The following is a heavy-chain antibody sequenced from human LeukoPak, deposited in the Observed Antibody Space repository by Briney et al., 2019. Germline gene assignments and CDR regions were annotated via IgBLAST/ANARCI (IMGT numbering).Heavy chain of an antibody. V-gene: IGHV3-43D*03. CDR2: ISWDNYST. D-gene: IGHD5-12*01. CDR3: AKGESAYDGVLHYYYMDV. CDR1: GFAFDDSA. J-gene: IGHJ6*03. Sequence: GGSLRLSCAASGFAFDDSAMLWVRQAPGKGLEWVSLISWDNYSTYYADSVKGRFTISRDNSKNSLYLQMSSLRTDDTALYYCAKGESAYDGVLHYYYMDVWGVGTTVTVSS.